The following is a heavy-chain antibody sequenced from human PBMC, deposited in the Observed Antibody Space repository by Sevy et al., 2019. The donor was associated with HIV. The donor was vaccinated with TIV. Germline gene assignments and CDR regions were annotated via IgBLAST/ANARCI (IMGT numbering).Heavy chain of an antibody. CDR2: NYYSGSN. Sequence: SETLSLTCTVSGGSISRNSHYWGWIRQPPGKGLEWIGSNYYSGSNYYNPSLKSRVTISGDTSKNQFSLKLSSVTAADTAVYYCSTHALSITIFGVVTRNWIDPWGQGTLVTVSS. CDR3: STHALSITIFGVVTRNWIDP. V-gene: IGHV4-39*01. CDR1: GGSISRNSHY. J-gene: IGHJ5*02. D-gene: IGHD3-3*01.